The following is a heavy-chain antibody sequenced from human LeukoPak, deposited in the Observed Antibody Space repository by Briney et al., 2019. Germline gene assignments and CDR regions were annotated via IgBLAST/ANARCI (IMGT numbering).Heavy chain of an antibody. CDR3: ARNDFWSGYYPGYFDY. D-gene: IGHD3-3*01. J-gene: IGHJ4*02. CDR2: IYHSGST. V-gene: IGHV4-30-2*01. Sequence: SETLSLTCAVSGGSISSGGYSWSWIRQPPGKGLEWIGYIYHSGSTYYNPSLKSRVTISVDTSKNQFSLKLSSVTAADTAVYYCARNDFWSGYYPGYFDYWGQGTLVTVSS. CDR1: GGSISSGGYS.